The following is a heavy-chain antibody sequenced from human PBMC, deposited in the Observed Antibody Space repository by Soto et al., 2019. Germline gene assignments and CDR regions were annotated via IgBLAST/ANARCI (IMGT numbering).Heavy chain of an antibody. D-gene: IGHD2-2*01. J-gene: IGHJ5*02. CDR3: ARVVPGAEAWFGP. CDR1: GYTFSNSG. Sequence: ASVKVSCNTSGYTFSNSGITWVRQAPGQSLEWLGWISLYSDGTNYAQKFQGRVSMTTDTSTTTAYTELRSLRSDDTAVYYCARVVPGAEAWFGPWGQGTLVTVSS. CDR2: ISLYSDGT. V-gene: IGHV1-18*01.